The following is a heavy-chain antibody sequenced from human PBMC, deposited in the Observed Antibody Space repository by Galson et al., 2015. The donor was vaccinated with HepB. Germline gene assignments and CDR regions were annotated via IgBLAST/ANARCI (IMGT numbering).Heavy chain of an antibody. D-gene: IGHD2-2*01. CDR3: VKGGCSSTSCYPFDP. CDR1: GFTFSSYA. CDR2: ISSNGGST. J-gene: IGHJ5*02. V-gene: IGHV3-64D*06. Sequence: SLRLSCAASGFTFSSYAMHWVRRAPGKGLEYVSAISSNGGSTYYADSVKGRFTISRDNSKNTLYLQMSSLRAEDTAVYYCVKGGCSSTSCYPFDPWGQGTLVTVSS.